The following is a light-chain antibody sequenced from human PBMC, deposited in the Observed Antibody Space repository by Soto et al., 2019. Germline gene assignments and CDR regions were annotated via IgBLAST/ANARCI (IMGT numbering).Light chain of an antibody. CDR1: SSDVGDYNY. J-gene: IGLJ1*01. V-gene: IGLV2-14*01. CDR3: SPYSTSNTLGSV. CDR2: EVS. Sequence: QSVLTQPASVSGSPGQSITISCTGTSSDVGDYNYVSWYQQHPGKAPKLMIYEVSNRPSGVSNRFSGSKSGNTASLTISGLQAEDEADYYCSPYSTSNTLGSVFGTGTKVTVL.